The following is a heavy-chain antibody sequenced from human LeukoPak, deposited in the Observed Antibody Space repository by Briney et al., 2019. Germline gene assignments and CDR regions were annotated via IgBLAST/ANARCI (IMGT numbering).Heavy chain of an antibody. J-gene: IGHJ4*02. CDR2: IGTSTSYI. CDR3: ARTRGSHPSPFDS. V-gene: IGHV3-21*04. Sequence: PGGSLRLSCAASGFTFSDYYMNWVRQTPGKGLEWVSSIGTSTSYIYYADSVKGRFTISRDNAKNSLYLEMNSLRAEDTAVYYCARTRGSHPSPFDSWGQGTLVTVSS. CDR1: GFTFSDYY. D-gene: IGHD3-10*01.